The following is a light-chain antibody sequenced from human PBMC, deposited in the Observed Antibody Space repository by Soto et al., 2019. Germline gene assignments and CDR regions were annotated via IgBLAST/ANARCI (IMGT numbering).Light chain of an antibody. CDR1: SSDFGSYNL. CDR3: CSYAGSSTYYV. V-gene: IGLV2-23*01. Sequence: QSVLTQPASVSGSPGQSITISCTGTSSDFGSYNLVSWYQQHPGKAPKLMIYEGSKRPSGVSNRFSGSKSGNTVSLTISGLQAEDEADYYCCSYAGSSTYYVFGTGTKVTVL. CDR2: EGS. J-gene: IGLJ1*01.